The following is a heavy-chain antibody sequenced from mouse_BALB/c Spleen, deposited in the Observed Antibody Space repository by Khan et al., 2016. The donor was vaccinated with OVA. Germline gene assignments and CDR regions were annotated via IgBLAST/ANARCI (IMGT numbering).Heavy chain of an antibody. CDR3: ARSIMAN. Sequence: EVQLQESGPGLVKPSQSLSLTCTVTGYSITSDNAWNWIRQFPGNKLEWMGYISYSGSTSYNPSLKSRISITRDTSKNQFFLQLNSVTTEDTATYYCARSIMANWGQGTTLTVSS. CDR2: ISYSGST. CDR1: GYSITSDNA. V-gene: IGHV3-2*02. J-gene: IGHJ2*01.